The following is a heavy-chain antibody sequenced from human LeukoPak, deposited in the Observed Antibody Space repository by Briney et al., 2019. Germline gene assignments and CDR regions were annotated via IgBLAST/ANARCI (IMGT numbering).Heavy chain of an antibody. CDR1: GGSISSSSYY. V-gene: IGHV4-39*01. Sequence: SETLSLTCTVSGGSISSSSYYWGWIRQPPGKGREWIGSIYYSGSTYYNPSLKSRVTISVDTSKNQFSLQLSSVTAVDTAVYYCARRVEFGGVIVVDYWGQGTLVTVSS. CDR3: ARRVEFGGVIVVDY. D-gene: IGHD3-16*02. CDR2: IYYSGST. J-gene: IGHJ4*02.